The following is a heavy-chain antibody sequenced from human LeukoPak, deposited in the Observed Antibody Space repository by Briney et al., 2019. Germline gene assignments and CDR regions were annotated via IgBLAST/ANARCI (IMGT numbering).Heavy chain of an antibody. V-gene: IGHV3-48*03. Sequence: GGSLRLSCAASGFTFSSYEMNWVRQAPGKGLEWISHISSSGTIYYADSVNGRFIISRDNARNSLYLQMNSLRAEDTAVYFCARDSLFCTGGSCYSNYFDYWGQGTLVTVSS. J-gene: IGHJ4*02. CDR2: ISSSGTI. CDR3: ARDSLFCTGGSCYSNYFDY. D-gene: IGHD2-15*01. CDR1: GFTFSSYE.